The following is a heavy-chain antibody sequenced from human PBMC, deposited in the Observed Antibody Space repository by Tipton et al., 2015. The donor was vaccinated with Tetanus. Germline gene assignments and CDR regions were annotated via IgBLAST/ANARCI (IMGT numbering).Heavy chain of an antibody. J-gene: IGHJ5*02. CDR1: GGSLRSYY. CDR2: IYFSGHT. Sequence: TLSLTCTVSGGSLRSYYWSWIRQSPGKGLEWLGYIYFSGHTKYNPSLQSRVTFSLDTSQNQVSLQLTSVTAADTAVYYCARQLWGYWFDPWGQGTRVTVSS. D-gene: IGHD7-27*01. CDR3: ARQLWGYWFDP. V-gene: IGHV4-59*01.